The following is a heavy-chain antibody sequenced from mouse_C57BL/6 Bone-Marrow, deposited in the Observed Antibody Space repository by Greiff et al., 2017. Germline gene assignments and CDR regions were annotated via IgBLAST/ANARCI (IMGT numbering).Heavy chain of an antibody. D-gene: IGHD1-1*01. CDR1: GFTFSSYA. Sequence: EVQVVESGGGLVKPGGSLKLSCAASGFTFSSYAMSWVRQTPEKRLEWVATISDGGSYTYYPDNVKGRFTISRDNAKNNLYLQMNPLKSENTAMSNCARDFTTVVDWYFDVWGTGTTVTVSS. V-gene: IGHV5-4*01. J-gene: IGHJ1*03. CDR2: ISDGGSYT. CDR3: ARDFTTVVDWYFDV.